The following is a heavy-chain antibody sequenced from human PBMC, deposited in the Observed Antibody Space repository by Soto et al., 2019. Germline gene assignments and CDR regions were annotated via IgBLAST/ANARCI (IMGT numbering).Heavy chain of an antibody. V-gene: IGHV1-69*13. Sequence: SVKVSCKASGGTFSSYAISWVRQAPGQGLEWMGGIIPIFGTANYAQKFQGRVTITADESTSTAYMELSSLRSEDTAVYYCARVGYYYDSSGYYYGNNWFDPWGQGTLDTVSS. CDR3: ARVGYYYDSSGYYYGNNWFDP. D-gene: IGHD3-22*01. CDR2: IIPIFGTA. J-gene: IGHJ5*02. CDR1: GGTFSSYA.